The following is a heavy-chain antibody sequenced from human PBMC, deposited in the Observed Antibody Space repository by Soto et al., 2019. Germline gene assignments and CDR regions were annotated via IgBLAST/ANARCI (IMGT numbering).Heavy chain of an antibody. CDR2: IYPGESDT. V-gene: IGHV5-51*01. J-gene: IGHJ6*02. CDR1: GDSFTSYW. Sequence: PXDSLKVSCKCSGDSFTSYWIGLVLQMPGKGLEWMGIIYPGESDTRYSPSFQGQVTTSADKSISTAYLQWSSLKASDTAMYYCARRGQRNYYYGMDVWGQGTTVTVSS. CDR3: ARRGQRNYYYGMDV.